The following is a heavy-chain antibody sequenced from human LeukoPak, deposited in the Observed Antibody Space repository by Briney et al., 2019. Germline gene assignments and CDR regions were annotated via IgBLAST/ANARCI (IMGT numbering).Heavy chain of an antibody. J-gene: IGHJ4*02. Sequence: PGGSLRLSCAASGFTFSSYGMHWVRQAPGKGLEWVAVIWYDGSNKYYADSVKGRFTISRDNSKNTLYLQMNSLRAEDTAVYYCAKASYYYDSSGYYFSYWGQGTLVTVSS. CDR2: IWYDGSNK. CDR1: GFTFSSYG. CDR3: AKASYYYDSSGYYFSY. V-gene: IGHV3-33*06. D-gene: IGHD3-22*01.